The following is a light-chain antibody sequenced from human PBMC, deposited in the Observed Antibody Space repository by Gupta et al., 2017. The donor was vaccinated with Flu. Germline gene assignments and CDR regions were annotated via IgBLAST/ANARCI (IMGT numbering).Light chain of an antibody. CDR2: SAS. CDR1: QSVSSSY. Sequence: EIVLTQSPGTLSLSPGERATLSCWASQSVSSSYLAWYQQKPGQAPRLLIYSASSRATGIPDRFSGSGSGTDFTLTISRLEPEDFAVYYCQQVGSSRYTFGQGTKLEIK. CDR3: QQVGSSRYT. J-gene: IGKJ2*01. V-gene: IGKV3-20*01.